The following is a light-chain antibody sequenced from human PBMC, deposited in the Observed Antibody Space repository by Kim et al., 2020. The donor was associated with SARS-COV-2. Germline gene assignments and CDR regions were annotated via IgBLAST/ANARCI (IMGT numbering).Light chain of an antibody. J-gene: IGLJ3*02. Sequence: QPVLTQSPSASASLGASVKLTCTLSSGHSSYAIAWHQQQPEKGPRYLMKLNSDGSHRKGDGIPDRFSVTGSGAERYLTISSLQSEDEADYYCQAWDTAVQGVFGGGTQLTVL. CDR3: QAWDTAVQGV. V-gene: IGLV4-69*01. CDR2: LNSDGSH. CDR1: SGHSSYA.